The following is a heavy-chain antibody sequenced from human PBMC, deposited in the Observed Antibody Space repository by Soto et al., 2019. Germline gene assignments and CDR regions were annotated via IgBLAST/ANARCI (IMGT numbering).Heavy chain of an antibody. CDR3: ARDVRYCSGGSCPPADAFDI. D-gene: IGHD2-15*01. CDR2: IWYDGSNK. Sequence: GGSLRLSCAASGFTFSSYGMHWVRQAPGKGLEWVAVIWYDGSNKYYADSVKGRFTISRDNSKNTLYLQMNSLRAEDTAVYYCARDVRYCSGGSCPPADAFDIWGQGTMVTVSS. CDR1: GFTFSSYG. J-gene: IGHJ3*02. V-gene: IGHV3-33*01.